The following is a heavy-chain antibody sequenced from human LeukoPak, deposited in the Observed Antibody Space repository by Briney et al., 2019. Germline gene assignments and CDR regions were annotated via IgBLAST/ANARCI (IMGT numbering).Heavy chain of an antibody. Sequence: ASVKVSCKASGYTFTSYGISWVRQAPGQGLEWMGWISAYNGNTNYAQKLQGRVTMTTDTSTSTAYMELRGLRSDDTAVYYCARDPGVLWFGELVFDYWGQGTLVTVSS. J-gene: IGHJ4*02. V-gene: IGHV1-18*01. CDR1: GYTFTSYG. D-gene: IGHD3-10*01. CDR2: ISAYNGNT. CDR3: ARDPGVLWFGELVFDY.